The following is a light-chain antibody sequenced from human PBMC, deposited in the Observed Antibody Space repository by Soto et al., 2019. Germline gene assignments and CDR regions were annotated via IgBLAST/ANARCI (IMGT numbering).Light chain of an antibody. J-gene: IGKJ4*01. V-gene: IGKV3-20*01. CDR3: QQYGSSPLT. CDR1: QSVSSSF. Sequence: EIVLTQSPGTLSLSPGERATLSCRASQSVSSSFLAWYQQKPGQAPRLLIYGASSRATGIPDRFSGSGSGTDFTLTISRLEPEDVAVYYCQQYGSSPLTFGGVTKVEI. CDR2: GAS.